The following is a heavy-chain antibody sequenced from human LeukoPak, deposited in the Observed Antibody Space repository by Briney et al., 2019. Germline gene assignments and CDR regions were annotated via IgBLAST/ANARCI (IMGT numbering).Heavy chain of an antibody. Sequence: GGSLRLSCAASGFTFSSYGMSWVRQAPGKGLEWVSAISSSGGSTYYADSVRGRFTISRDNSKNTLYLQMNSLRAEDTAIYYCAKDLVTGSLDYWGQGTLVTVSS. CDR2: ISSSGGST. CDR3: AKDLVTGSLDY. V-gene: IGHV3-23*01. J-gene: IGHJ4*02. D-gene: IGHD3-10*01. CDR1: GFTFSSYG.